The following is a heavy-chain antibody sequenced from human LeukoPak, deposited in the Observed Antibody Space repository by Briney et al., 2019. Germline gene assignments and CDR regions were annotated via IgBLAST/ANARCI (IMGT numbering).Heavy chain of an antibody. Sequence: SETLSLTCTASGGSISSYYWSWIRQPPGKGLEWIRYIYYSGSTNYNPSLKSRVTISVDTSKNQFSPKLSSVTAADTAVYYCARSGGLTAMVFYWGQGTLVTVSS. V-gene: IGHV4-59*01. CDR2: IYYSGST. CDR1: GGSISSYY. D-gene: IGHD2-21*02. J-gene: IGHJ4*02. CDR3: ARSGGLTAMVFY.